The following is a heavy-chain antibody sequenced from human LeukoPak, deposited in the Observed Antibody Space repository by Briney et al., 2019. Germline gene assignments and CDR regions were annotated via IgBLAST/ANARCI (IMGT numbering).Heavy chain of an antibody. CDR2: MNPNSGNT. J-gene: IGHJ5*02. V-gene: IGHV1-8*01. CDR1: GYTFTSYD. Sequence: GASVKVSCKASGYTFTSYDINWVRQATGQGLEWMGWMNPNSGNTGYAQKFQGRDTMTRNTSISTAYMELSSLRSEDTAVYYCARDAADYGDSFDPWGQGTLVTVSS. D-gene: IGHD4-17*01. CDR3: ARDAADYGDSFDP.